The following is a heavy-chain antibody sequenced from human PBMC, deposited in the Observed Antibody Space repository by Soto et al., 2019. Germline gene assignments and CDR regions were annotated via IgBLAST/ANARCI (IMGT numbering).Heavy chain of an antibody. D-gene: IGHD2-15*01. V-gene: IGHV1-69*13. Sequence: SVKVSCKASGGTFSSYAISWVRQAPGQGLEWMGGIIPIFGTANYAQKFQGRVTITADESTSTAYMELSSLRSEDTAVYYCAREKGMGYCSGGSCGDYHDVMDFWAQGTTVTGSA. J-gene: IGHJ6*01. CDR3: AREKGMGYCSGGSCGDYHDVMDF. CDR1: GGTFSSYA. CDR2: IIPIFGTA.